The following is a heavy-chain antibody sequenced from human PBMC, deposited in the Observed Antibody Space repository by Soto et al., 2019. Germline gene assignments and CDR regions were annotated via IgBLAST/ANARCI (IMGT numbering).Heavy chain of an antibody. D-gene: IGHD3-16*01. CDR1: GYGFTTRA. V-gene: IGHV1-3*01. CDR2: VKPANGNT. Sequence: ASVNVFCKNSGYGFTTRAVNWVRPAPGYGLELRGWVKPANGNTRYSQKFQGRLSITRDTSANTIYMELTALSFEDTAVSFCASEGEPPNVWEHFFCSLDGWGQGTTVTVCS. CDR3: ASEGEPPNVWEHFFCSLDG. J-gene: IGHJ6*02.